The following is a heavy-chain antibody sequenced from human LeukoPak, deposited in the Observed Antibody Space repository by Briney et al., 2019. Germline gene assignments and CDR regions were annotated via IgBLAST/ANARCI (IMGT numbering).Heavy chain of an antibody. V-gene: IGHV3-23*01. CDR1: GFTVSSTYD. CDR3: AKPGEASNYYFDY. Sequence: GGSLRLSCAASGFTVSSTYDMSWVRQAPGKGLEWVSTVRVNGRSTYYADSVKGRFTISRDNSKNTLYLQMNSLRAEDTALYYCAKPGEASNYYFDYWGQGALVTVSS. J-gene: IGHJ4*02. D-gene: IGHD2-21*01. CDR2: VRVNGRST.